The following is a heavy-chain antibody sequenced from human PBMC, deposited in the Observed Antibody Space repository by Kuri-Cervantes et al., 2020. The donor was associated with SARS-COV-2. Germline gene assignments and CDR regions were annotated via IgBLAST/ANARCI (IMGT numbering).Heavy chain of an antibody. CDR2: IYWNDDK. CDR1: GFALSTSGEG. Sequence: SGPTQVKPTQTLTLTCTFSGFALSTSGEGVGWIRQPPGKAREWLALIYWNDDKRYSPSLKSRLTITKETSKNQVVLTMTNMDPVDTATYYCANLGYCSSTSCRCHYYGHTLIQWFDPWGQGTLVTVSS. V-gene: IGHV2-5*01. CDR3: ANLGYCSSTSCRCHYYGHTLIQWFDP. J-gene: IGHJ5*02. D-gene: IGHD2-2*01.